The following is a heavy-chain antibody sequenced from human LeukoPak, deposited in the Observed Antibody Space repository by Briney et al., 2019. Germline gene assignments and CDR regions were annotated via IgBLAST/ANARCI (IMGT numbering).Heavy chain of an antibody. CDR2: INPSGGST. V-gene: IGHV1-46*01. Sequence: GASVKVSCKASGYTFTSYYMHWVRQAPGQGLEWMGIINPSGGSTSYAQKFQGRVTMTRDTSISTAYMELSRLRSDDTAVYYCARAGYYYDSSGYLRGAFDIWGQGTMVTVSS. CDR3: ARAGYYYDSSGYLRGAFDI. D-gene: IGHD3-22*01. J-gene: IGHJ3*02. CDR1: GYTFTSYY.